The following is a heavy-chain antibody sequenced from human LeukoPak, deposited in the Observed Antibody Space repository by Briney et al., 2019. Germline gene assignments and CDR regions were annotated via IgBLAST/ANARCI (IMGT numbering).Heavy chain of an antibody. Sequence: TGGSLRLSCAASGFSFSSYGISWVRQAPGKGLEWVAVISYDGSNKYYADSVKGRFTISRDNSKNTLYLQMNSLRPEDTAVYFCASGIYCSGGSCYSAFGYWGQGTLVTVSS. V-gene: IGHV3-30*03. J-gene: IGHJ4*02. CDR3: ASGIYCSGGSCYSAFGY. CDR1: GFSFSSYG. D-gene: IGHD2-15*01. CDR2: ISYDGSNK.